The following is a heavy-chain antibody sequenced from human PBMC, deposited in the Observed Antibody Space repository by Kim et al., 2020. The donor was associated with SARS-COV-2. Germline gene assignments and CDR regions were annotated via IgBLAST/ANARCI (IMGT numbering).Heavy chain of an antibody. Sequence: ASVKVSCKASGYTFTGYIMHWVRQGPGQGLEWMGMIHPSGYSINPSGDSISYAQKFQGRVTMTRDTSTSTVFLELSSLRSEDTAVYYCATEYSDLGYWVQ. V-gene: IGHV1-46*01. CDR1: GYTFTGYI. D-gene: IGHD3-16*01. J-gene: IGHJ4*02. CDR2: IHPSGYSINPSGDSI. CDR3: ATEYSDLGY.